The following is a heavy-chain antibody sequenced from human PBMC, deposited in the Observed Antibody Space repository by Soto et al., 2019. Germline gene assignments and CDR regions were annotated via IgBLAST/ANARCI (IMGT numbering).Heavy chain of an antibody. D-gene: IGHD1-26*01. V-gene: IGHV3-23*01. CDR1: GFTFSSYA. CDR3: AKDEYSGSYPKYYVDY. Sequence: EVQLLESGGGLVQPGGSLRLSCAASGFTFSSYAMSWVRQAPGKGLEWVSVISGRGDSTYYADSVKGRFTISRDNSKNTLYLQMNSLRAEDTAVYYCAKDEYSGSYPKYYVDYWGQGTLVTVSS. CDR2: ISGRGDST. J-gene: IGHJ4*02.